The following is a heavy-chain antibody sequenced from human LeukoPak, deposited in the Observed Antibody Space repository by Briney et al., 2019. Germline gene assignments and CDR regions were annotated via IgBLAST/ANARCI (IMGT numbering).Heavy chain of an antibody. Sequence: GGSLRLSCAASGFTVSNNYMSWVRQAPGKGLEWVSLIYSGGSTYYADSVKGRFTISRDNSKNTLYLQMNSLRADDTAVYYCARAPLRWYFDLWGRGTLVTVSS. J-gene: IGHJ2*01. V-gene: IGHV3-66*01. D-gene: IGHD3-10*01. CDR3: ARAPLRWYFDL. CDR1: GFTVSNNY. CDR2: IYSGGST.